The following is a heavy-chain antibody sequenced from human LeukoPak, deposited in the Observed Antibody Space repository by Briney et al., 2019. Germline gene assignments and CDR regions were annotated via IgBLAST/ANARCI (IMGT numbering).Heavy chain of an antibody. D-gene: IGHD6-19*01. J-gene: IGHJ4*02. V-gene: IGHV1-2*02. Sequence: ASVKVSCKASGYTFTGYYMHWVRQAPGHGLEWMGWIRPNSGGTDYAQKFQGRVTMTRDTSISTAYMELSRLRSDDTAVYYCAREYRAYSSGWFFDYWGQGTLVTVSS. CDR2: IRPNSGGT. CDR3: AREYRAYSSGWFFDY. CDR1: GYTFTGYY.